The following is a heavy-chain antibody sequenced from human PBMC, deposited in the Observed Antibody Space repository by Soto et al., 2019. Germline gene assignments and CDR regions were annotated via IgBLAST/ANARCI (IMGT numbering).Heavy chain of an antibody. J-gene: IGHJ6*03. V-gene: IGHV1-8*01. Sequence: ASVKVSCKASGYTFTSYDINWVQQATGQGLEWMGWMNPNSGNTGYAQKFQGRVTMTRNTSISTAYMELSSLRSEDTAVYYCARGPPFLEWLLLDHYYYYYYMDVWGKGTTVTVSS. D-gene: IGHD3-3*01. CDR3: ARGPPFLEWLLLDHYYYYYYMDV. CDR2: MNPNSGNT. CDR1: GYTFTSYD.